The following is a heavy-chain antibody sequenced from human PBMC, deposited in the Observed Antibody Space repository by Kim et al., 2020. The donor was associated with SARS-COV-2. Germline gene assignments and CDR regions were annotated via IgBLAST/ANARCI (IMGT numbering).Heavy chain of an antibody. CDR2: ISSSSSYI. V-gene: IGHV3-21*01. CDR3: ARDSYIWGSYRYGGYNWF. Sequence: TLSLTCAASGFTFSSYSMNWVRQAPGKGLEWVSSISSSSSYIYYADSVKGRFTISRDNAKNSLYLQMNSLRAEDTAVYYCARDSYIWGSYRYGGYNWF. CDR1: GFTFSSYS. D-gene: IGHD3-16*02. J-gene: IGHJ5*01.